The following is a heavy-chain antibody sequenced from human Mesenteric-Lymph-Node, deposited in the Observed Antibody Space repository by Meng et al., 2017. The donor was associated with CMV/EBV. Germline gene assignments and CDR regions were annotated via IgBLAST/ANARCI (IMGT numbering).Heavy chain of an antibody. CDR3: AKHMTGYYYYGLDV. V-gene: IGHV3-53*01. J-gene: IGHJ6*02. CDR2: LYSTGGA. CDR1: GFTVSSSY. Sequence: GESLKISCAASGFTVSSSYMSWVRQAPGKGLEWVSVLYSTGGAFYADSVKGRFIVSRDNSKNTLFLQMNNVRAEDTAVYYCAKHMTGYYYYGLDVWGQGTTVTVSS. D-gene: IGHD1-14*01.